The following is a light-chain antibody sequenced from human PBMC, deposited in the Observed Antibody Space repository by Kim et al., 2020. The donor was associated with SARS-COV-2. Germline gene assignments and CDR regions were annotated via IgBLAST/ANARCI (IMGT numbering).Light chain of an antibody. CDR3: QQYNNWPPWT. CDR1: QIRNNN. Sequence: SLRDSVTLTCRASQIRNNNLAWYQQRPGQAPRLLMTTAFSRAPGIPARFSGSGSETEFTLTITSLQSEDFAVYFCQQYNNWPPWTFGQGTKVDIK. J-gene: IGKJ1*01. CDR2: TAF. V-gene: IGKV3-15*01.